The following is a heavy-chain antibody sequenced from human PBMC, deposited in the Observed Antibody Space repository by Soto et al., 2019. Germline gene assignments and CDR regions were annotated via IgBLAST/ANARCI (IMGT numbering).Heavy chain of an antibody. V-gene: IGHV1-46*01. CDR2: INPSGGGT. CDR3: ARDRLVGASTGFDY. D-gene: IGHD1-26*01. CDR1: GYTFSNYY. J-gene: IGHJ4*02. Sequence: QVHLVQSGAEVKKPGASVKVSCKASGYTFSNYYTHWVRQAPGQGLEWMGTINPSGGGTMYAQKFEGRVTMTSDSPTSTVFMELSSLRSEDTAVYFCARDRLVGASTGFDYWGQGTLVTVST.